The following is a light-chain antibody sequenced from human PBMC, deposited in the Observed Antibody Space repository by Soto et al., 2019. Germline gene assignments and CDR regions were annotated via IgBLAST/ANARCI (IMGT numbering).Light chain of an antibody. Sequence: QSALTQPASVSGSPGQSITISCTGTGSDVGAYKYVSWYQQHPGKAPKLIIYGVSNRPSGVSNRFSGSKSGNTAFLTISGLQPEDEADYYCSSFTGTTTLDVFGTGTKVTVL. J-gene: IGLJ1*01. CDR2: GVS. CDR1: GSDVGAYKY. CDR3: SSFTGTTTLDV. V-gene: IGLV2-14*03.